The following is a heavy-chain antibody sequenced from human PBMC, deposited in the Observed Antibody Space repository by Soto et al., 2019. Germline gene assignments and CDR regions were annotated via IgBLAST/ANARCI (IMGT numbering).Heavy chain of an antibody. CDR3: ARESSCYDPNFDY. J-gene: IGHJ4*02. CDR1: GGSISSYY. CDR2: IYYSGST. Sequence: QVQLQESGPGLVKPSETLSLTCTVSGGSISSYYWSWIRQPPGKGLEWIGYIYYSGSTNYNPSLKRRVTIPVYTSKNQCSLKVSAVPAADPAVYYGARESSCYDPNFDYWGQGSLVTVAS. D-gene: IGHD5-12*01. V-gene: IGHV4-59*01.